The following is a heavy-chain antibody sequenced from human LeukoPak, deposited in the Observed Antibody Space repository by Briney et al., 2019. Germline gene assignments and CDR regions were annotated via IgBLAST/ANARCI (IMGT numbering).Heavy chain of an antibody. J-gene: IGHJ4*02. CDR3: ARDGYNYDY. V-gene: IGHV3-33*01. CDR2: IWYDGSNK. Sequence: PGGSRGPSWEASGFTLSSYGMHGVGQAQGKGLEWVAVIWYDGSNKYYADSVKGRFTISRDNSKNTLYLQMNSLGAEDTAVYYCARDGYNYDYWGQGTLVTVSS. CDR1: GFTLSSYG. D-gene: IGHD5-24*01.